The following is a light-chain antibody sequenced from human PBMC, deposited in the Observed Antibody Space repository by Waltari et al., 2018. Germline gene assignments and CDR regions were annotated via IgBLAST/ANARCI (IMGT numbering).Light chain of an antibody. CDR2: WAS. V-gene: IGKV4-1*01. CDR1: QSIFYSSNNKNY. J-gene: IGKJ3*01. Sequence: DIVMTQSPDSLAVSLGERAPSNCKSSQSIFYSSNNKNYLAWYQQKPGQPPKLLMYWASSREFGVPKRFSASGSGTDFTLTISSLEADDVAIYYCQQYYSMPLTFGPGTTVEI. CDR3: QQYYSMPLT.